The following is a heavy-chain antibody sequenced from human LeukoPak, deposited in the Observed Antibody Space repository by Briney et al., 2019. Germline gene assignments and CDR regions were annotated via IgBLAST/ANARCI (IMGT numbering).Heavy chain of an antibody. J-gene: IGHJ5*02. D-gene: IGHD6-19*01. V-gene: IGHV4-39*01. CDR3: ARHLGGSGWYTFRFDP. Sequence: PSETLSLTCSVSGGSISSSNYYWGWIRQPPGKGLEWIGSIHYSGSSDYNPSLKSRGTISVDTSKKHFSLKLSSVTAADTAVYYCARHLGGSGWYTFRFDPWGQGTLVTVSS. CDR1: GGSISSSNYY. CDR2: IHYSGSS.